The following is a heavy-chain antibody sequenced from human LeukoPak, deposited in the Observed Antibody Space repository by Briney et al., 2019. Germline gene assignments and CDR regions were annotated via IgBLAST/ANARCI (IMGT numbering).Heavy chain of an antibody. D-gene: IGHD5-18*01. CDR1: GGSISSGDYY. CDR3: ARVQRGYSPQVFDY. CDR2: IYYSGST. Sequence: PSQTLSLTCTVSGGSISSGDYYWSWIRQPPGKGLEWIGYIYYSGSTNYNPSLKSRVTISVDTSKNQFSLKLSSVTAADTAVYYCARVQRGYSPQVFDYWGQGTLVTVSS. V-gene: IGHV4-61*08. J-gene: IGHJ4*02.